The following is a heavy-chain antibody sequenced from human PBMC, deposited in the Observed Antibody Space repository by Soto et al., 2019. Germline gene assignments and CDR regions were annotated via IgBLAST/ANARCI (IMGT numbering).Heavy chain of an antibody. CDR3: ASEKGTTSFDY. D-gene: IGHD4-17*01. CDR1: GFTFSSYA. J-gene: IGHJ4*02. CDR2: ISGSGGSI. Sequence: GGSLRLSCAASGFTFSSYAMSWVRQAPGKGLEWVSVISGSGGSIYYADSVKGRFTISRDNAKNSLYLQMNSLRAEDTAVYYCASEKGTTSFDYWGQGTLVTVSS. V-gene: IGHV3-23*01.